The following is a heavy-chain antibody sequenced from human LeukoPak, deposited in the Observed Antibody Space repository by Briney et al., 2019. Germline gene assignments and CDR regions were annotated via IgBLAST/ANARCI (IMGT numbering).Heavy chain of an antibody. V-gene: IGHV3-43D*03. CDR1: GFTFSSYA. D-gene: IGHD1-26*01. CDR2: ISWDGGST. CDR3: AKDIGVGAWVDAFDI. Sequence: GGSLRLSCAASGFTFSSYAMHWVRQAPGKGLEWVSLISWDGGSTYYADSVKGRFTISRDNSKNSLYLQMNSLRAEDTALYYCAKDIGVGAWVDAFDIWGQGTMVTVSS. J-gene: IGHJ3*02.